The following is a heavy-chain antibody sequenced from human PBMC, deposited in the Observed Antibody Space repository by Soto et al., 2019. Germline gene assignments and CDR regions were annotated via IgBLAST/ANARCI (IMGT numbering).Heavy chain of an antibody. D-gene: IGHD3-10*01. CDR3: ARDLRAGVHGSGLNWFDP. J-gene: IGHJ5*02. V-gene: IGHV4-30-4*01. Sequence: SETLSLTCTVSGGSISSGDYYWSWIRQPPGKGLEWIGYIYYSGSTYYNPSLKSRVTISVDTSKNQFSLKLSSVTAADTAVYYCARDLRAGVHGSGLNWFDPWGQGTLVTVSS. CDR1: GGSISSGDYY. CDR2: IYYSGST.